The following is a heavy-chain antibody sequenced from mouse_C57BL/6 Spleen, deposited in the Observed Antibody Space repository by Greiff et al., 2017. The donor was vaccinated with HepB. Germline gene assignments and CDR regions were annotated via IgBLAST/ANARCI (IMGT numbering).Heavy chain of an antibody. J-gene: IGHJ4*01. CDR3: ARERAGKSYAMDY. Sequence: EVQWVESGGGLVKPGGSLKLSCAASGFTFSDYGMHWVRQAPEKGLEWVAYISSGSSTIYYADTVKGRFTISRDNAKNTLFLQMTSLRSEDTAMYYCARERAGKSYAMDYWGQGTSVTVSS. V-gene: IGHV5-17*01. D-gene: IGHD3-3*01. CDR2: ISSGSSTI. CDR1: GFTFSDYG.